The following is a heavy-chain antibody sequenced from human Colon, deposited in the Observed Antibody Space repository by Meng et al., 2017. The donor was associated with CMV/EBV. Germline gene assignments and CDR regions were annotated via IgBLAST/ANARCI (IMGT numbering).Heavy chain of an antibody. D-gene: IGHD5-18*01. CDR2: ISAYNGNT. Sequence: ASVKVSCKASGYTFTTYGVNWVRQAPGQGLEWMGWISAYNGNTNYAQNLQGRVTMTTDTSTSTAYMELRSQRSDDTAVYYCARWGKVETDMVTTDYWGQGTLVTVSS. V-gene: IGHV1-18*01. J-gene: IGHJ4*02. CDR3: ARWGKVETDMVTTDY. CDR1: GYTFTTYG.